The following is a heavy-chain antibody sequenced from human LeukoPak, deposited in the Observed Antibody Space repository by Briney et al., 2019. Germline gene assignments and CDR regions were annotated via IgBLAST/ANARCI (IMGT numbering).Heavy chain of an antibody. V-gene: IGHV1-46*01. CDR1: GYTFTSYY. J-gene: IGHJ4*02. D-gene: IGHD5-18*01. Sequence: ASVKVSCKASGYTFTSYYMHWVRQAPGQGLEWMGIINPSGGSTSYAQKFQSRITMTRDTSTSTVYMELSSLRSEDTAVYYCARDWGSYGYGYWGQGTLVTVSS. CDR2: INPSGGST. CDR3: ARDWGSYGYGY.